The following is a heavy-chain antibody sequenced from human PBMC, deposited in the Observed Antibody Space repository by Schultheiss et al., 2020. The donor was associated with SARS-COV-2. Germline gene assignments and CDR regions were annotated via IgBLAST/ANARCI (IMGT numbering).Heavy chain of an antibody. CDR2: ISYDGSNK. D-gene: IGHD3-3*02. J-gene: IGHJ4*02. CDR3: ATTLGD. CDR1: GFTFNNCW. V-gene: IGHV3-30-3*01. Sequence: GGSLRLSCAASGFTFNNCWMHWVRQALGKGLEWVAVISYDGSNKYYADSVKGRFTISRDNSKNTLYLQMNSLRAEDTAVYYCATTLGDWGQGTLVTVSS.